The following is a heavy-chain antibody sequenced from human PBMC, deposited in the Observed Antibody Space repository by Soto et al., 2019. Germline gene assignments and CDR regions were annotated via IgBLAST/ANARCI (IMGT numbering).Heavy chain of an antibody. CDR2: IYHSGST. D-gene: IGHD5-18*01. J-gene: IGHJ3*02. Sequence: PSETLSLTCTVSGGPISSYYWSWIRQPPGKGLEWIGHIYHSGSTNYNPSLKSRVTISVDTSKNQFSLKLSSVTAADTAVYYCARRDTAYAFHIWDQGTMVTVSS. CDR1: GGPISSYY. V-gene: IGHV4-59*01. CDR3: ARRDTAYAFHI.